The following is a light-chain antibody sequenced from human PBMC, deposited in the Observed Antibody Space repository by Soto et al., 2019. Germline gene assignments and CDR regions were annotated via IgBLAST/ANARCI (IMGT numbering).Light chain of an antibody. V-gene: IGLV2-23*01. CDR2: EGS. CDR3: CSYARSSTYV. Sequence: QSVLTQPASVSGSPGQSITLSCTETSSDVGTYNLVSWYQQHPGKAPKLMIFEGSKRPSGVSNRFSGSKSGNTASLTISGLQAEDEADYYCCSYARSSTYVFGTGTKVTVL. J-gene: IGLJ1*01. CDR1: SSDVGTYNL.